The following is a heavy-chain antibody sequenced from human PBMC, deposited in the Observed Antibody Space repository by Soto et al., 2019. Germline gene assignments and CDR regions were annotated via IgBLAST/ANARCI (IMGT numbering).Heavy chain of an antibody. CDR2: INAGYGNA. D-gene: IGHD5-18*01. V-gene: IGHV1-3*01. J-gene: IGHJ3*02. CDR1: GYTFSSYA. CDR3: ARLGYRDAFDI. Sequence: QVQLVQSGAEVKKPGASVKVSCKASGYTFSSYAMHWVRQAPGQKLEWMGWINAGYGNAKYSQNFHGRVTLTRDTSASTAYMEMSSLRSEDTAVYYCARLGYRDAFDIWGQGTMVIVSS.